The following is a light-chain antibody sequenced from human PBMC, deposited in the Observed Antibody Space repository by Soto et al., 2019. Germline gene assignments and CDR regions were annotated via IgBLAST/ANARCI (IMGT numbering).Light chain of an antibody. Sequence: EIVLTQSPGTLSLSPGERATLSCRASQSVSSSYLAWYQQKPGQAPRLLIYCASSRATGIPDRFSGSGSGTDFPLTITRLEPEDFPVYYCQQYGNSPLTFGQGTKVEIK. CDR1: QSVSSSY. CDR2: CAS. CDR3: QQYGNSPLT. V-gene: IGKV3-20*01. J-gene: IGKJ1*01.